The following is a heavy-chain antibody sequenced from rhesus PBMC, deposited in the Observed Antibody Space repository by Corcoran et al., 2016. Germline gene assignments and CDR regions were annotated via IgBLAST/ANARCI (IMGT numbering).Heavy chain of an antibody. Sequence: QVQLQQWGEGLVKPSETLSLTCAVYGGSISGYYYWSWIRQPPGKGLAWIGSIYGNSASTNYNPSIKNRVTISKDTSKNQFSLKLSSGTDAETAVYYCARSAAAGTGRYYYGLDSWGQGVVVTVSS. D-gene: IGHD6-25*01. CDR2: IYGNSAST. V-gene: IGHV4-73*01. J-gene: IGHJ6*01. CDR1: GGSISGYYY. CDR3: ARSAAAGTGRYYYGLDS.